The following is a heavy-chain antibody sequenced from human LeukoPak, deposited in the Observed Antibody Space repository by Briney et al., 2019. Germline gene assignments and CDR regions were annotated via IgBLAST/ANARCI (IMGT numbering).Heavy chain of an antibody. V-gene: IGHV3-7*01. Sequence: GGSLRLSCAASGFTFSSYWMSWVRQAPGKGLEWVANIKQDGSEKYYVDSVKGRFTISSDNAKNSLYLQMNSLRAEDTAVYYCARDYYDSSGYYYVGWFDPWGQGTLVTVSS. D-gene: IGHD3-22*01. CDR2: IKQDGSEK. CDR1: GFTFSSYW. CDR3: ARDYYDSSGYYYVGWFDP. J-gene: IGHJ5*02.